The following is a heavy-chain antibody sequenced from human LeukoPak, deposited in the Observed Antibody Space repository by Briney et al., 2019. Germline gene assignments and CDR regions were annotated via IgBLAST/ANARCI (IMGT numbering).Heavy chain of an antibody. CDR2: IYASGKT. J-gene: IGHJ4*02. Sequence: SETLSLTCTVSGGSISSGSYYWSWIRQPAGKELEWIGRIYASGKTDYNPYTPSLKSRVAMSLDTSKNQVSLYLTSVTAADTAMYFCARSFSEKFYFESWGQGTLVTVSS. D-gene: IGHD1-26*01. CDR3: ARSFSEKFYFES. CDR1: GGSISSGSYY. V-gene: IGHV4-61*02.